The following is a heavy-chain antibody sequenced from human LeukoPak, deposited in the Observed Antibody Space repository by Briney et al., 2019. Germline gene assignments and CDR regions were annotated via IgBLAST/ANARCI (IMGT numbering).Heavy chain of an antibody. CDR1: GFTFTDAW. D-gene: IGHD4-11*01. V-gene: IGHV3-15*01. Sequence: GGSLRLSCAASGFTFTDAWMSWVRQAPGEGLEWVGRIKSKTDGGTTDYAAPVKGRFTISRDDSKSTVFLQMNSLKTEDTAVYYCTGRELQYDTHLVYWGQGTRVTVSS. CDR3: TGRELQYDTHLVY. J-gene: IGHJ4*02. CDR2: IKSKTDGGTT.